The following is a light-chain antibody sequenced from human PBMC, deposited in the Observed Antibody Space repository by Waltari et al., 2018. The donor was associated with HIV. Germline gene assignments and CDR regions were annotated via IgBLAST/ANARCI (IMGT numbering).Light chain of an antibody. V-gene: IGLV1-44*01. J-gene: IGLJ3*02. CDR3: AAWDDSVNGWV. CDR1: TSNIGRNP. Sequence: QSVLTPPPSASEPSGQRVTISCSGSTSNIGRNPVNWYQQLPGTAPKLLIYTNNQRPSGVPDRFSGSKYGTSASLAISGLQSEDEAHYYCAAWDDSVNGWVFGGGTKLTVL. CDR2: TNN.